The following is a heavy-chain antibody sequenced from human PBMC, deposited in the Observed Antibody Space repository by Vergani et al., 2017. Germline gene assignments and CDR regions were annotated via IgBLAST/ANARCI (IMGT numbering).Heavy chain of an antibody. CDR3: ARAVEPSIGXAGTGYYYYYMDF. V-gene: IGHV1-46*01. CDR2: INPSGGST. Sequence: QVLLVQSGAEVKKPGASVRVSCKTSGYTFTNYYIHWVRQAPGQGLEWMGIINPSGGSTTYAQQFQGRLTMTRDTSTSTVYMDLSNLRSEDTAVYYCARAVEPSIGXAGTGYYYYYMDFWGKGTTVTVSS. CDR1: GYTFTNYY. D-gene: IGHD6-13*01. J-gene: IGHJ6*03.